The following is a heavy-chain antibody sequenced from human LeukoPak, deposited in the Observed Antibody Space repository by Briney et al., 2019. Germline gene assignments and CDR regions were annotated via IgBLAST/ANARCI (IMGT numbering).Heavy chain of an antibody. CDR3: ARDKTIDFYYSYTDV. CDR2: ITSSGRTI. CDR1: GFTFSTYS. J-gene: IGHJ6*03. Sequence: QAGGSLRLSCAASGFTFSTYSMNWVRRAPGKGLEWVSYITSSGRTIYYADSVKGRFTISRDNAKNSLYLQMNSLRAEDTALYYCARDKTIDFYYSYTDVWGKGTTVTVSS. D-gene: IGHD2/OR15-2a*01. V-gene: IGHV3-48*01.